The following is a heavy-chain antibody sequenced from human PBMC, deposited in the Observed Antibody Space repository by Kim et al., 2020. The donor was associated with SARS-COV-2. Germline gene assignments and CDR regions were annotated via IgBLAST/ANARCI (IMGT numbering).Heavy chain of an antibody. Sequence: GGSLRLSCAASGFTFSSYAMHWVRQAPGKGLEWVAVISYDGSNKYYADSVKGRFTISRDNSKNTLYLQMNSLRAEDTAVYYCARVPNPSGWYHDAFDIWGQGTMVTVSS. D-gene: IGHD6-19*01. CDR2: ISYDGSNK. J-gene: IGHJ3*02. V-gene: IGHV3-30*04. CDR3: ARVPNPSGWYHDAFDI. CDR1: GFTFSSYA.